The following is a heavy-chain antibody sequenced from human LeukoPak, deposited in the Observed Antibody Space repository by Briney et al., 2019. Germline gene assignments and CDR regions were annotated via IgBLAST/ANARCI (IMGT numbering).Heavy chain of an antibody. J-gene: IGHJ4*02. D-gene: IGHD6-13*01. CDR3: ARAGSAAGTFDY. Sequence: PGGSLRLSCAASGFTFSSYAMHWVRQAPGKGLEWVAVISYDGSNKYYADSVKGRFTISRDNSKSTLYLQMNSLRAEDTAVYYCARAGSAAGTFDYWGQGTLVTVSS. CDR2: ISYDGSNK. V-gene: IGHV3-30*04. CDR1: GFTFSSYA.